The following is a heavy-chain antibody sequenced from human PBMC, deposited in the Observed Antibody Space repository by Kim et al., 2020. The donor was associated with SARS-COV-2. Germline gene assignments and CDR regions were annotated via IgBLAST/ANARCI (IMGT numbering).Heavy chain of an antibody. CDR1: GGSFSGYY. V-gene: IGHV4-34*01. D-gene: IGHD1-1*01. Sequence: SETLSLTCAVYGGSFSGYYWSWIRQPPGKGLEWIGEINHSGSTNYNPSLKSRVTISVDTSKNQFSLKLSSVTAADTAVYYCASQEGYKLDDAFDIWGQGTMVTVSS. CDR3: ASQEGYKLDDAFDI. J-gene: IGHJ3*02. CDR2: INHSGST.